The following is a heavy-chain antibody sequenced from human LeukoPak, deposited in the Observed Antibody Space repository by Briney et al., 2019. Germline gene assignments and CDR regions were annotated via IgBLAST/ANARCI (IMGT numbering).Heavy chain of an antibody. J-gene: IGHJ4*02. CDR3: ARDGFGTGSN. CDR1: GLTFSNYW. D-gene: IGHD3-16*01. Sequence: GGSQRLSCAASGLTFSNYWMDWVRQAPGKGLEWVANIKQDGSEKNYVDSVKGRFIISRDNAKNSLYLQMNTLRADDTAVYYCARDGFGTGSNWGQGTLVTVSS. V-gene: IGHV3-7*03. CDR2: IKQDGSEK.